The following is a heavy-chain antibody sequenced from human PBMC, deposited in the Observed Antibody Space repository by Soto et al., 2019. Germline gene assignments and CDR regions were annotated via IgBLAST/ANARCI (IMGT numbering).Heavy chain of an antibody. V-gene: IGHV1-69*13. J-gene: IGHJ6*02. Sequence: AASVKVSCKASGGTFSSYAISWVRQAPGQGLEWMGGIIPIFGTANYAQKFQGRVTITADESTSTAYMELSSLRSEDTAVYYCARAWEVVAASYYYYGMDVWGQGTTVTVSS. CDR2: IIPIFGTA. CDR3: ARAWEVVAASYYYYGMDV. D-gene: IGHD2-15*01. CDR1: GGTFSSYA.